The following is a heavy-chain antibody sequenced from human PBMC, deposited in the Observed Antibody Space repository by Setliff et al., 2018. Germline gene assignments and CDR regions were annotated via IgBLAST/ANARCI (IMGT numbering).Heavy chain of an antibody. CDR2: IYYSGST. D-gene: IGHD3-22*01. CDR1: GDSISSSSYY. J-gene: IGHJ5*02. V-gene: IGHV4-39*01. CDR3: ARLGSARYDSSGYYPDNWFDP. Sequence: SETLSLTCTVSGDSISSSSYYWGWIRQPPGKGLEWIGSIYYSGSTYYNPSLKSRVTISVDTSKNQFSLKLSSVTAADTAVYYCARLGSARYDSSGYYPDNWFDPWGQGTLVTVSS.